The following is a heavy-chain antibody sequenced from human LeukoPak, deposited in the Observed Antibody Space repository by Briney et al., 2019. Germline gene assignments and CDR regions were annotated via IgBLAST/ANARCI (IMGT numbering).Heavy chain of an antibody. CDR3: ARGQEWELIDY. Sequence: GASVKVSCKASGYTFTSYDINWVRQATGQGLEWMGWMNPNSGNRGYAQKVQGRVAITRNTSISTAYMELSSLRSEDTAVYYCARGQEWELIDYWGQGTLVTVSS. D-gene: IGHD1-26*01. CDR2: MNPNSGNR. CDR1: GYTFTSYD. V-gene: IGHV1-8*03. J-gene: IGHJ4*02.